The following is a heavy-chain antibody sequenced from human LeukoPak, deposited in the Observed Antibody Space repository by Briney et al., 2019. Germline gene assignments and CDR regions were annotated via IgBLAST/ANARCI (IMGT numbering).Heavy chain of an antibody. J-gene: IGHJ4*02. CDR2: INPKNGGT. Sequence: ASVKVSCKASGYTFTDYYMNWVRQAPGQGLEWMGWINPKNGGTKYAQKFQGRVTMTRDTSITTAYMELTILSSDDTAVFYCVRAGELDYWGQGTLVTVSS. CDR3: VRAGELDY. D-gene: IGHD7-27*01. V-gene: IGHV1-2*02. CDR1: GYTFTDYY.